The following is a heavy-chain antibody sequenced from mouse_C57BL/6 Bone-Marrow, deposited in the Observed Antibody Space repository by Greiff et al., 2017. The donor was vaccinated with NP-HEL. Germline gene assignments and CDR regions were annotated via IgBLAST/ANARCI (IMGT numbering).Heavy chain of an antibody. V-gene: IGHV1-77*01. J-gene: IGHJ4*01. CDR3: ARWGDYDEGDAMDY. D-gene: IGHD2-4*01. CDR1: GYTFTDYY. Sequence: VQLQQSGAELVKPGASVKISCKASGYTFTDYYINWVKQRPGSGSTYYNEKFKGKATLTADKSSSTAYMQLSSLTSEDSAVYFCARWGDYDEGDAMDYWGQGTSVTVSS. CDR2: SGST.